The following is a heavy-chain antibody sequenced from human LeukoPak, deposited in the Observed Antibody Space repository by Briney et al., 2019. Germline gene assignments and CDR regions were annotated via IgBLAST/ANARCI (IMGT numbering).Heavy chain of an antibody. CDR3: ARKGPKVTIFGVVNRKTYMDV. D-gene: IGHD3-3*01. Sequence: SETLPLTCAVYGGSFSGYYWSWIREPPGKGQVWLGDIHHSGRTNYNPSLKRRVTISVVTSKNQFSLKLSSVTAADTAVYYCARKGPKVTIFGVVNRKTYMDVWGKGTTVTVSS. V-gene: IGHV4-34*01. CDR1: GGSFSGYY. CDR2: IHHSGRT. J-gene: IGHJ6*03.